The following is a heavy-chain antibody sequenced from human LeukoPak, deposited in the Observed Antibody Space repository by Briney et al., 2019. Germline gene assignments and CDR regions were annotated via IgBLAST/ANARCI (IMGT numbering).Heavy chain of an antibody. CDR3: ARDGNYYDFWSGYYNRPYYYYMDV. D-gene: IGHD3-3*01. CDR1: GFTFDDYG. CDR2: ISGSGGST. V-gene: IGHV3-23*01. Sequence: GGSLRLSCAASGFTFDDYGLSWVRQAPGKGLEWVSAISGSGGSTYYADSVKGRFTISRDNSKNTLYLQMNSLRAEDTALYYCARDGNYYDFWSGYYNRPYYYYMDVWGKGTTVTVSS. J-gene: IGHJ6*03.